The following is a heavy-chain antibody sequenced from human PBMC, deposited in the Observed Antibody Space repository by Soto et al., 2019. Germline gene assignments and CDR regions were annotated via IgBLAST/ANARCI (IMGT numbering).Heavy chain of an antibody. CDR1: IYGFLTYG. CDR2: INPSGGST. Sequence: ASVKVSCKASIYGFLTYGFSWVRQAPGQGLEWMGIINPSGGSTSYAQKFQGRVTMTRDTSTSTVYMELSSLRSEDTAVYYCARDRRSSSPRAAFDYWGQGTLVTVSS. CDR3: ARDRRSSSPRAAFDY. V-gene: IGHV1-46*01. J-gene: IGHJ4*02. D-gene: IGHD6-6*01.